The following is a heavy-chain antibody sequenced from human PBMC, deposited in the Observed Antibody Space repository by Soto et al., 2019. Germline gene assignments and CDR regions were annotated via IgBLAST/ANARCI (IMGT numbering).Heavy chain of an antibody. Sequence: GASVKVSCKASGGTFSSYAISWVRQAPGQGLEWMGGIIPIFGTANYAQKFQGRVTITADESTSTAYMELSSLRSEDTAVYYCARGGNRDTAMVTHYYYYGMDVWGQGTTVTVSS. V-gene: IGHV1-69*13. D-gene: IGHD5-18*01. CDR1: GGTFSSYA. CDR2: IIPIFGTA. CDR3: ARGGNRDTAMVTHYYYYGMDV. J-gene: IGHJ6*02.